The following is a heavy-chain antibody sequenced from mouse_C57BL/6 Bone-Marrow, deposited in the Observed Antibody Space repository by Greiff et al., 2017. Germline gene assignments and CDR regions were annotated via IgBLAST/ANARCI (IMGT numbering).Heavy chain of an antibody. D-gene: IGHD1-1*01. CDR3: ARVGYYGSSWFAY. Sequence: EVQLQQSVAELVRPGASVTLSCTASGFNIKNTYMHWVKQRPEQGLEWIGRIDPANGNTKYAPKFQGKATITAATSSNTAYLQHSSMTSADADIYYCARVGYYGSSWFAYWGQGTLVTVSA. CDR2: IDPANGNT. J-gene: IGHJ3*01. V-gene: IGHV14-3*01. CDR1: GFNIKNTY.